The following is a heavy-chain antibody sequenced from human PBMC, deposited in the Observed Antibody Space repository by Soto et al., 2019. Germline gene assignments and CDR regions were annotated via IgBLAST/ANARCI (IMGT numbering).Heavy chain of an antibody. CDR1: GFTFSSYS. CDR2: ISSSSSTI. Sequence: EVQLVESGGGLVQPGGSLRLSCAASGFTFSSYSMNWVRQAPGKGLEWVSYISSSSSTIYYADSVKGRFTISRDNAKNSLHLQMNSLRDEDTAVYYCARPEYSSSSYGMDVWGQGTTVTVSS. D-gene: IGHD6-6*01. V-gene: IGHV3-48*02. J-gene: IGHJ6*02. CDR3: ARPEYSSSSYGMDV.